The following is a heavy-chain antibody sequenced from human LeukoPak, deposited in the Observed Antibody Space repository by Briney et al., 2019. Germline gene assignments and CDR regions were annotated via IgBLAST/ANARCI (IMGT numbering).Heavy chain of an antibody. D-gene: IGHD6-19*01. V-gene: IGHV1-2*02. CDR3: AYSSGWYGYYYMDV. J-gene: IGHJ6*03. CDR1: GYTFTGYY. CDR2: INPNSGGT. Sequence: ASVKVSCKASGYTFTGYYMHWVRQAPGQGLEWMGWINPNSGGTNYAQKFQGRVTMTRDTSISTAYMELSRLRSDDTAVYYCAYSSGWYGYYYMDVWGKGTTVTVSS.